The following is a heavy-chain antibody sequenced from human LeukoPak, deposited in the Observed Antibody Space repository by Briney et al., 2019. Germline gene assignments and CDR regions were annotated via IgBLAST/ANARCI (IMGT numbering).Heavy chain of an antibody. CDR3: AREPGYSSSWYTPSYFDY. CDR1: GYTFTSYY. CDR2: ISAYNGNT. D-gene: IGHD6-13*01. Sequence: ASVKVSCKASGYTFTSYYMHWVRQAPGQGLEWMGWISAYNGNTNYAQKLQGRVTMTTDTSTSTAYMELRSLRSDDTAVYYCAREPGYSSSWYTPSYFDYWGQGTLVTVSS. J-gene: IGHJ4*02. V-gene: IGHV1-18*04.